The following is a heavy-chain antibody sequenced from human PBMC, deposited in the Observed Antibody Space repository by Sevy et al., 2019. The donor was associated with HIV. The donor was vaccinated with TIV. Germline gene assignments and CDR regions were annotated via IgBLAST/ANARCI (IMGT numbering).Heavy chain of an antibody. J-gene: IGHJ5*02. CDR1: RFSFNGYG. D-gene: IGHD2-8*02. V-gene: IGHV3-30*02. CDR3: ARGTPAFCTGGVCFNWFDP. Sequence: GGSLRLSCAASRFSFNGYGMHWVRQAPGKGLEWVAFIRYDGSNKYYADSVKGRFTISRDDSKNTLYLQMNSLRAEDTALYYCARGTPAFCTGGVCFNWFDPWGLGTLVTVSS. CDR2: IRYDGSNK.